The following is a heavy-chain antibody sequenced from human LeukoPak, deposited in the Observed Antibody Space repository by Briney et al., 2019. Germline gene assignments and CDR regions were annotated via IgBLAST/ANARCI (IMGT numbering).Heavy chain of an antibody. Sequence: SETLSLTCTVSGGSISSSSYSWGWIRQPPGKGLEWIGSIYYSGSTNYNPSLKSRVTISVDTSKNQFSLKLSSVTAADTAVYYCARGHASGTAGYNWFDPWGQGTLVTVSS. CDR1: GGSISSSSYS. V-gene: IGHV4-39*07. D-gene: IGHD1-1*01. J-gene: IGHJ5*02. CDR2: IYYSGST. CDR3: ARGHASGTAGYNWFDP.